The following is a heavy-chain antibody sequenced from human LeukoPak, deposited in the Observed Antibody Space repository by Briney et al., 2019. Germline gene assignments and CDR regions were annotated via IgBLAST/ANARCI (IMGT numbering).Heavy chain of an antibody. CDR3: AKVYHDRHGWYGFDA. Sequence: SETLSLTCTVYGGSVSGGGDYWRWIRQHREKGLEWLEYICDSGSTCYSPSLKSQITMSLNTAENHFSTELRSVTAADTAVYYCAKVYHDRHGWYGFDAWGQGTSVTVSS. CDR2: ICDSGST. CDR1: GGSVSGGGDY. D-gene: IGHD2-2*03. J-gene: IGHJ6*02. V-gene: IGHV4-31*01.